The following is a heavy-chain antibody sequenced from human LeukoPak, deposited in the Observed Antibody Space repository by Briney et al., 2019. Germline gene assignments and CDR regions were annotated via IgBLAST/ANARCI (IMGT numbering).Heavy chain of an antibody. D-gene: IGHD3-3*01. CDR3: AREGDDFWSGYYYYYYGMDV. Sequence: GGSLRLSCAASGFTFSSYGMHWVRQAPGKGLEWVAVISYDGSNKYYADSAKGRFTISRDNSKNTLYLQMNSLRAEDTAVYYCAREGDDFWSGYYYYYYGMDVWGQGTTVTVSS. V-gene: IGHV3-30*03. CDR1: GFTFSSYG. CDR2: ISYDGSNK. J-gene: IGHJ6*02.